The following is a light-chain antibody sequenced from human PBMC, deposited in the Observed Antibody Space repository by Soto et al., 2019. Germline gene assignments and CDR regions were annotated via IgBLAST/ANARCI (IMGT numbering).Light chain of an antibody. CDR2: EVS. J-gene: IGLJ2*01. CDR3: TSYTRSIPVV. V-gene: IGLV2-14*01. CDR1: SSDIGGYNY. Sequence: QSALTQPASVSGSPGQSITISCTGTSSDIGGYNYVSWYQQHPGKAPKLIISEVSNRPSGVSNRFSGSKSGNTASLTISGLQAEDEADYYCTSYTRSIPVVFGAGTKVTVL.